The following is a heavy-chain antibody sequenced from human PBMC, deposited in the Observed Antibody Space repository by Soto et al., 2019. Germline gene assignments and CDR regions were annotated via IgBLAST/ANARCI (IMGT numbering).Heavy chain of an antibody. CDR2: IYYSGST. J-gene: IGHJ6*02. CDR3: ARQGVAPISDYYGMDV. V-gene: IGHV4-31*03. Sequence: LSLTCTVSGGSISSGGYYWSWIRQHPGKGLEWIGYIYYSGSTYYNPSLKSRVTISVDTSKNQFSLKLSSVTAADTAVYYCARQGVAPISDYYGMDVWGQGTTVTVSS. CDR1: GGSISSGGYY. D-gene: IGHD5-12*01.